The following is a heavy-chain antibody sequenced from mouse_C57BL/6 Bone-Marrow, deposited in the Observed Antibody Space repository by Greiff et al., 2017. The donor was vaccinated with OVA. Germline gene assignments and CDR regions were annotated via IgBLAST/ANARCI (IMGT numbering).Heavy chain of an antibody. CDR1: GYTFTDYY. CDR2: INPYNGGT. Sequence: EVQLQQSGPVLVKPGASVKMSCKASGYTFTDYYMNWVKQGHGKSLEWIGVINPYNGGTSYNQKFKGKATLTVDKSSSTAYMELNSLTSEDSAVYYCARWDGFPFAYWGQGTLVTVSA. D-gene: IGHD2-3*01. CDR3: ARWDGFPFAY. V-gene: IGHV1-19*01. J-gene: IGHJ3*01.